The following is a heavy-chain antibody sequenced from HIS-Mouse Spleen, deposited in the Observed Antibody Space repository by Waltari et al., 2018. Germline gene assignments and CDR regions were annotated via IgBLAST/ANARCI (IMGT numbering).Heavy chain of an antibody. V-gene: IGHV3-7*01. CDR2: IKQDGSEK. J-gene: IGHJ4*02. D-gene: IGHD6-6*01. CDR1: GFTFSSYW. CDR3: ARDSAARNY. Sequence: EVQLVESGGGLVQPGGSLRLSCAASGFTFSSYWMSWVRQAPGKGREWVANIKQDGSEKYDVDSVKGRFTISRANAKNSLYLQMNSLRAEDTAVYYCARDSAARNYWGQGTLVTVSS.